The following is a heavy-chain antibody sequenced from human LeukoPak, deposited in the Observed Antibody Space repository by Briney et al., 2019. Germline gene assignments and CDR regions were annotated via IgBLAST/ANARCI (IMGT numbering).Heavy chain of an antibody. CDR3: ARERRHSYGLIDY. V-gene: IGHV4-34*01. CDR2: FNHSAST. CDR1: CGSFSGYY. D-gene: IGHD5-18*01. Sequence: TPSETLSLTCAVYCGSFSGYYWCWIRQPAGKGLEWIGEFNHSASTNYNPSLKSRVTISVDTSTTQFSLKLSSVTAADTAVYYCARERRHSYGLIDYGGQGTLVSVSS. J-gene: IGHJ4*02.